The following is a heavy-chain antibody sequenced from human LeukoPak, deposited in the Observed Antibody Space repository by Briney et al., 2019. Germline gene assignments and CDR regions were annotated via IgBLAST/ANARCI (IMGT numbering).Heavy chain of an antibody. J-gene: IGHJ4*02. CDR2: ITYSGST. V-gene: IGHV4-59*01. Sequence: SETLSLTCTVSGGSISNYFWSWIRQPPGKGLEWIGFITYSGSTDHNPSLKSRVTISVDASKNQFSLKLTSVTAADTAVYYCARSEDYLGILAHWGQGTLVTVSS. CDR3: ARSEDYLGILAH. D-gene: IGHD7-27*01. CDR1: GGSISNYF.